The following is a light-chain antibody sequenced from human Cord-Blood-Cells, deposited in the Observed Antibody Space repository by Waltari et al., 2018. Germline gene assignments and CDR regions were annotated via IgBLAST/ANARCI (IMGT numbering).Light chain of an antibody. CDR2: EGS. CDR1: SSDVGSYNL. J-gene: IGLJ2*01. CDR3: CSYACSSTLV. Sequence: QSALTQPASVSGSPGQSITISCTGTSSDVGSYNLVSWYQQHPGKAPKLMIYEGSKRPSCVSNRFSGSKSGNTASLTISGLQAEDEADYYCCSYACSSTLVFGGGTKLTVL. V-gene: IGLV2-23*01.